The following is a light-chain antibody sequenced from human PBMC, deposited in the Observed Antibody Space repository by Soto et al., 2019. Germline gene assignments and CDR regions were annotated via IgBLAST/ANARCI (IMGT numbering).Light chain of an antibody. Sequence: QSALTQPPSVSRAPGQRVTISCTGSSSNIGAGYDVHWYQQLPGTAPKLLIYGNSNRPSGVPDRFSGSKSGTSASLAITGLQAEDEADYYCQSYDSSLSGSVFGGGTKVTVL. CDR2: GNS. CDR3: QSYDSSLSGSV. J-gene: IGLJ2*01. CDR1: SSNIGAGYD. V-gene: IGLV1-40*01.